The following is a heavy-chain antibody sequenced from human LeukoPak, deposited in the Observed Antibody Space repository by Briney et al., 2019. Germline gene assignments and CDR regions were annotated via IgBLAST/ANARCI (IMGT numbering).Heavy chain of an antibody. CDR1: GASINSGSNY. Sequence: SETLSLTCRVSGASINSGSNYWGWIRQPPGKTLEWIGSIYSSGSTYYHPSLKSLFIIRIDTPKNHFSLTLSSVTAADTAVYYCARSDGYGLVGSWGQGTMVTVSS. J-gene: IGHJ3*01. CDR2: IYSSGST. D-gene: IGHD3-10*01. V-gene: IGHV4-39*07. CDR3: ARSDGYGLVGS.